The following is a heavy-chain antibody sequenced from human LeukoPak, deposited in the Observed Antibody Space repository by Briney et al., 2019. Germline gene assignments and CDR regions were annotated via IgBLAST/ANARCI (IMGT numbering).Heavy chain of an antibody. V-gene: IGHV1-2*02. D-gene: IGHD1-7*01. J-gene: IGHJ6*03. CDR2: INPNSGGT. Sequence: VASVKVSCKASGYTFTGYYMHWVRQAPGQGLEWMGWINPNSGGTNHAQKFQGRVTMTRDTSISTAYMELSRLRSDDTAVYYCARGRTTEYYYYYYMDVWGKGTTVTVSS. CDR3: ARGRTTEYYYYYYMDV. CDR1: GYTFTGYY.